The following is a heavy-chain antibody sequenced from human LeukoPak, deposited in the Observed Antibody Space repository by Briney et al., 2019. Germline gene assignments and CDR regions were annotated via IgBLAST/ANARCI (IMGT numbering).Heavy chain of an antibody. CDR3: ARDSVMVRGVITPFDY. V-gene: IGHV3-21*01. CDR1: GFTFSSYS. Sequence: GGSLRLSCAASGFTFSSYSMNWVRQAPGKGLEWVSSISSSSSYIYYADSVKGRFTISRDNAKNSLYLQMNSLRAGDTAVYYCARDSVMVRGVITPFDYWGQGTLVTVSS. J-gene: IGHJ4*02. CDR2: ISSSSSYI. D-gene: IGHD3-10*01.